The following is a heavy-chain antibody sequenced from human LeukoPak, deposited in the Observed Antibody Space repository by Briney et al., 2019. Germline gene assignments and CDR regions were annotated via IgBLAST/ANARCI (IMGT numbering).Heavy chain of an antibody. Sequence: PSETLSLTCTVSGGSISSGGYSWSWIRQHPGKGLEWIGYIYYSGSTYYNPSLKSRVTISVDTSKNQFSLKLSSVTAADTAVYYCATDVRGVTDAFDIWGQGTMVTVSS. D-gene: IGHD3-10*01. CDR2: IYYSGST. CDR3: ATDVRGVTDAFDI. J-gene: IGHJ3*02. V-gene: IGHV4-31*03. CDR1: GGSISSGGYS.